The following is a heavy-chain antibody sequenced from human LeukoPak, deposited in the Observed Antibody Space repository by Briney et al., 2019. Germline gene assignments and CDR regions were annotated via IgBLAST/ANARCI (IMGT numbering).Heavy chain of an antibody. Sequence: GGSLRLSCAASGFTFDDYAMHWVRQAPGKGLEWVSGISWNSGSIGYADSVKGRFTISRDNAKNSLYLQMNSLRAEDTALYYCAKRTHFDWLLSMDFDYWGQGTLVTVSS. J-gene: IGHJ4*02. V-gene: IGHV3-9*01. D-gene: IGHD3-9*01. CDR3: AKRTHFDWLLSMDFDY. CDR2: ISWNSGSI. CDR1: GFTFDDYA.